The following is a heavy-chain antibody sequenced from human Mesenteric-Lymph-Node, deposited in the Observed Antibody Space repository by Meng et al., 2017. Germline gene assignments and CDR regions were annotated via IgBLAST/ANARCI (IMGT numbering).Heavy chain of an antibody. CDR1: GGSISSSNW. D-gene: IGHD3-22*01. Sequence: VQLQASGPGLVKPSGTLSLTCAVAGGSISSSNWWSWFRQPPGKGLEWIGETSHSGSTNYSPSLKSRVTISLDKSKNQLSLKLNSVTAADTAVYYCASSDYYRSDYWGQGTLVTVSS. J-gene: IGHJ4*02. V-gene: IGHV4-4*02. CDR2: TSHSGST. CDR3: ASSDYYRSDY.